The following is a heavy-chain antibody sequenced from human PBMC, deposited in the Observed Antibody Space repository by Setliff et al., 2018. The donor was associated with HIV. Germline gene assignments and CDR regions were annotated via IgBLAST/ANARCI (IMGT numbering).Heavy chain of an antibody. V-gene: IGHV3-33*06. CDR1: GFTFSDDY. D-gene: IGHD1-26*01. CDR3: AKTPSSGSYWSTFDY. Sequence: GGSLRLSCAASGFTFSDDYMSWIRQTPGKGLEWVAVIWYDGSNKYYADSVKGRFTISRDNSKNTLYLQMNSLRAEDTAVYYCAKTPSSGSYWSTFDYWGQGALVTVSS. J-gene: IGHJ4*02. CDR2: IWYDGSNK.